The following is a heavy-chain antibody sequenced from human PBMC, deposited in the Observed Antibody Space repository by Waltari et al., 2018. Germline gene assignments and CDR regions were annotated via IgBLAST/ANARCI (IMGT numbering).Heavy chain of an antibody. V-gene: IGHV3-49*03. J-gene: IGHJ3*02. Sequence: EVQLVESGGGLVQPGRSLRLSCTASGFTFGDYAMSWFRQAPGKGLEWVGFIRSKAYGGTTEYAASVKGRFTISRDESKSIAYLQMNSLKTEDTAVYYCTRDRTFYGDPDAFDIWGQGTMVTVSS. CDR1: GFTFGDYA. CDR2: IRSKAYGGTT. CDR3: TRDRTFYGDPDAFDI. D-gene: IGHD4-17*01.